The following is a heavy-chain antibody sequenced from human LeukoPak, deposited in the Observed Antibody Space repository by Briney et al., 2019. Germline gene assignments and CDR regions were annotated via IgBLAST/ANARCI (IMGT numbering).Heavy chain of an antibody. CDR2: IDGTGGDT. CDR1: GFPFTSSP. J-gene: IGHJ4*02. D-gene: IGHD2/OR15-2a*01. V-gene: IGHV3-23*01. Sequence: GGSLRLSCEASGFPFTSSPMTWVRQAPGKGLEWVAVIDGTGGDTYYADSVRGRFTISRDNSKNTLYLQMNSLRVEDTALYYCARIGVYWGQGTLVAVSS. CDR3: ARIGVY.